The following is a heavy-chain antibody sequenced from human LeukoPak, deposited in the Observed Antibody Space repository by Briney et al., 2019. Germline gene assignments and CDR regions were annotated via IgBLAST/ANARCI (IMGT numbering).Heavy chain of an antibody. V-gene: IGHV1-2*02. J-gene: IGHJ5*02. D-gene: IGHD6-19*01. CDR1: GDTFTVYY. CDR2: INPNSGGT. Sequence: ASVRVSCKASGDTFTVYYMHWGRQAPGQGLWWRGWINPNSGGTNYAQKFQGRVTMTRDTSISTVYMELRRLRSDDTAVYYCARVLLAVAGRARFDHWGQGTLVTVSS. CDR3: ARVLLAVAGRARFDH.